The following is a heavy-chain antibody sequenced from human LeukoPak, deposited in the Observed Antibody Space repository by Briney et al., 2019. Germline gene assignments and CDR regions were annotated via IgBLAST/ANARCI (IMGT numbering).Heavy chain of an antibody. Sequence: SETLSLTCTVSGASFNSDDQYWNWIRQSPGKGLEWIGSIHPSGMLYNDPSLESRVTMSRDTSKNQFSLNLNSEPAADTAVYFCSRGLDSRKLGYWGQGILVTVSS. CDR1: GASFNSDDQY. J-gene: IGHJ4*02. CDR3: SRGLDSRKLGY. D-gene: IGHD3-22*01. V-gene: IGHV4-31*03. CDR2: IHPSGML.